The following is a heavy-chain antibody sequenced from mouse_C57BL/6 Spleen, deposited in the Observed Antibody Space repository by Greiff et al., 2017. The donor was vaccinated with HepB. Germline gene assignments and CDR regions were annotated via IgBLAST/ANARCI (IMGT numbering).Heavy chain of an antibody. CDR3: ARPVSAVVEYYFDC. D-gene: IGHD1-1*01. CDR2: IHPNSGST. V-gene: IGHV1-64*01. CDR1: GYTFTSYW. J-gene: IGHJ2*01. Sequence: VQLQQPGAELVKPGASVKLSCKASGYTFTSYWMHWVKQRPGQGLEWIGMIHPNSGSTNYNEKFKSKATLTVDKSSSTAYMQLSSLTSEDSAVYYCARPVSAVVEYYFDCWGQGTTLTVSS.